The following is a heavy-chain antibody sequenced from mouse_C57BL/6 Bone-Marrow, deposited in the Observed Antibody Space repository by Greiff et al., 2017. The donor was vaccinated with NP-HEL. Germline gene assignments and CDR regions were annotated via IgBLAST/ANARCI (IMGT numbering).Heavy chain of an antibody. CDR3: ASKTGFAY. D-gene: IGHD4-1*01. J-gene: IGHJ3*01. CDR1: GYSITSGYY. V-gene: IGHV3-6*01. Sequence: EVQLMESGPGLVKPSQSLSLTCSVTGYSITSGYYWNWIRQFPGNKLEWMGYISYDGSNNYNPSLKNRISITRDTSKNQFFLKLNSVTTEDTATYYCASKTGFAYWGQGTLVTVSA. CDR2: ISYDGSN.